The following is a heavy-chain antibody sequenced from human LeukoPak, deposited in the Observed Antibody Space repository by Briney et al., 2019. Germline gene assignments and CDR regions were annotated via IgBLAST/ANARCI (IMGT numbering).Heavy chain of an antibody. V-gene: IGHV4-34*01. CDR3: ASRPRGWLVREGHAFDI. CDR1: GGSFSGYY. CDR2: INHSGST. Sequence: PSETLSLTCAVYGGSFSGYYWSWIRQPPGKGLEWIGEINHSGSTNYNPSLKSRVTISVDTSKNQFSLKLSSVTAADTAVYYCASRPRGWLVREGHAFDIWGQGTMVTVSS. D-gene: IGHD6-19*01. J-gene: IGHJ3*02.